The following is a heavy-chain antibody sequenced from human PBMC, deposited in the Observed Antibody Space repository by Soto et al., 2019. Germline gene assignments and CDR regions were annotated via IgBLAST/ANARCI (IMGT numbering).Heavy chain of an antibody. V-gene: IGHV4-4*02. CDR3: AGQWAAGYGAFDP. CDR2: IHDRGST. J-gene: IGHJ5*02. CDR1: GGSISNNSW. Sequence: QVKLQESGPGLEKPSGTLSLTCAVSGGSISNNSWWTWVRQAPGRGLEWIGEIHDRGSTNYNLSLKSRATVSIDRYKNQFSLEMRAVTAADTAVYYCAGQWAAGYGAFDPWGQGTLVTVSS. D-gene: IGHD3-9*01.